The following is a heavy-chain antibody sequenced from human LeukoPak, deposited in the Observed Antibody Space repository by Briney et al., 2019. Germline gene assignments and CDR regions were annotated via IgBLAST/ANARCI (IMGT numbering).Heavy chain of an antibody. CDR3: AKDSRYSSGWYGSPYYYMDV. J-gene: IGHJ6*03. D-gene: IGHD6-19*01. CDR2: IWYGGSNK. Sequence: PGGSLRLSCAASGFTFSSYGMHWVRQAPGKGLEWVAVIWYGGSNKYYADSVKGRFTISRDNSKNTLYLQMNSLRAEDTAVYYCAKDSRYSSGWYGSPYYYMDVWGKGTTVTVSS. CDR1: GFTFSSYG. V-gene: IGHV3-30*02.